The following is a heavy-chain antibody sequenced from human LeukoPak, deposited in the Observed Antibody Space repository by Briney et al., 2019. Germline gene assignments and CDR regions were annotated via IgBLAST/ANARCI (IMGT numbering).Heavy chain of an antibody. Sequence: GGSLRLSCAASGFTFSSYSMNWVRQAPGKGLEWVSSISSSSSYIYYADSVKGRFTISRDNAKNSLYLQMNSLRAEDTAVYYCARDAMESPYFDYWGQGTLVTVSS. CDR3: ARDAMESPYFDY. J-gene: IGHJ4*02. D-gene: IGHD3-3*01. CDR1: GFTFSSYS. V-gene: IGHV3-21*01. CDR2: ISSSSSYI.